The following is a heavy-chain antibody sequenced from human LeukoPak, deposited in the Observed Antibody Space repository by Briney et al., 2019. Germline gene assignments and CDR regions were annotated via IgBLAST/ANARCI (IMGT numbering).Heavy chain of an antibody. J-gene: IGHJ4*02. V-gene: IGHV1-18*01. CDR2: ISAYNGNT. CDR1: GYTFTSYG. Sequence: ASVKVSCKASGYTFTSYGISWVRQAPGQELEWMGRISAYNGNTNYAQKLQGRVTMTTDTSTSTAYMELRSLRSDDTAVYYCARNTRKYSGYDYAYWGQGTLVTVSS. D-gene: IGHD5-12*01. CDR3: ARNTRKYSGYDYAY.